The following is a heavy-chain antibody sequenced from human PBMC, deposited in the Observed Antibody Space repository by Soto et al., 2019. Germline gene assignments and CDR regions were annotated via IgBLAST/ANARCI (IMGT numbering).Heavy chain of an antibody. J-gene: IGHJ4*02. CDR3: AREEKGSGGLFDY. D-gene: IGHD3-16*01. V-gene: IGHV1-69*08. CDR2: IIPILGIA. Sequence: QVQLVQSGAEVKKPGSSVKVSCKASGGTFSSYTISWVRQAPGQGLEWMGRIIPILGIANYAQKFQGRVTSTLDKXTSTAYMELSSLRSEDTAVYYCAREEKGSGGLFDYWGQGTLVTVSS. CDR1: GGTFSSYT.